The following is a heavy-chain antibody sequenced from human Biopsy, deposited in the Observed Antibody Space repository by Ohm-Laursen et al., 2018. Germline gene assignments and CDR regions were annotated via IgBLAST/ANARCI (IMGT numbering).Heavy chain of an antibody. CDR3: GRREVVITHDAFDT. CDR2: VYYSGST. D-gene: IGHD3-22*01. Sequence: SDTLSLTCPVSGDSISSYYWTWIRRPPGKGLEWIGDVYYSGSTNRNPSLKSRVTILVDTSKNQFSLKLNSVTAADTAVYYCGRREVVITHDAFDTWGQGTMVTVSS. V-gene: IGHV4-59*08. CDR1: GDSISSYY. J-gene: IGHJ3*02.